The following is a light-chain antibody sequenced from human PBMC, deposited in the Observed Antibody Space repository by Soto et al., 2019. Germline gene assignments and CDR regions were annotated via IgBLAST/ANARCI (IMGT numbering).Light chain of an antibody. V-gene: IGKV3-15*01. Sequence: EEGMTQSPATLSVSPVERAPLSCRASESVSSNLAWYQQRPGQAPRLVIYGASTRATGIPARFSGGGSGTEFTLTIACLQPEDFATYYCQQYETFSGTFGPGTKVDI. CDR3: QQYETFSGT. J-gene: IGKJ1*01. CDR1: ESVSSN. CDR2: GAS.